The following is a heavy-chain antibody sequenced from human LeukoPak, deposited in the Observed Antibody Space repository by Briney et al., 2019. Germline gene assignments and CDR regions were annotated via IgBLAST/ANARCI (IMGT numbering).Heavy chain of an antibody. D-gene: IGHD3-22*01. CDR3: ARGGADSSGYYYFDY. V-gene: IGHV3-33*01. CDR2: IWYDGSNK. Sequence: PGGSLRLSCAASGSTFSSYGMHWVRQAPGKGLEWVAVIWYDGSNKYYADSVKGRFTISRDNSKNTLYLQMNSLRAEDTAVYYCARGGADSSGYYYFDYWGQGTLVTVSS. CDR1: GSTFSSYG. J-gene: IGHJ4*02.